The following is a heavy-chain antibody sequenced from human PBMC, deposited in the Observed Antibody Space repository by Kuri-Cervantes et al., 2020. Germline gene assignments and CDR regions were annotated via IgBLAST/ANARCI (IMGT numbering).Heavy chain of an antibody. CDR2: ISYDGSNK. J-gene: IGHJ6*02. CDR1: GFTVSSNY. D-gene: IGHD3-22*01. CDR3: AKALYDSSGFYYYYYGMDV. Sequence: GESLKISCAAAGFTVSSNYIRWVRQAPGKGLEWVAVISYDGSNKYYADSVKGRFTISRDNSKNTLYLQMNSLRAEDTAVYYCAKALYDSSGFYYYYYGMDVWGQGTTVTVSS. V-gene: IGHV3-30*18.